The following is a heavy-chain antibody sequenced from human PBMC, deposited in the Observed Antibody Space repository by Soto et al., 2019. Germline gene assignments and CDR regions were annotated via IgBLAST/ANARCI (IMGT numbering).Heavy chain of an antibody. D-gene: IGHD2-2*01. Sequence: SETLSLTCAVSGGSISSGGYSWSWIRQPPGKGLEWIGYIYHSGSTYYNPSLKSRVTISVDRSKNQFSLKLSSVTAADTAVYYCARGLYGCSSTSSPPKNYYYYYGMDVWGKGTTVPVSS. J-gene: IGHJ6*04. CDR1: GGSISSGGYS. V-gene: IGHV4-30-2*01. CDR2: IYHSGST. CDR3: ARGLYGCSSTSSPPKNYYYYYGMDV.